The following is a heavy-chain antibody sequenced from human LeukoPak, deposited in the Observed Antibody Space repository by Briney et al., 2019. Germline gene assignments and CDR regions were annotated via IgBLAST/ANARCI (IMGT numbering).Heavy chain of an antibody. Sequence: ASVKVSCKASGYTFTGYYIHWVRQAPGEGLEWMGWINPDSGGTNYAQKFQGRVTMTRDTSISTSYMELSRLRSDDTAVYYCARCPKQVGFAYWHFDLWGRGTLVTVSS. CDR2: INPDSGGT. D-gene: IGHD1-26*01. J-gene: IGHJ2*01. CDR3: ARCPKQVGFAYWHFDL. V-gene: IGHV1-2*02. CDR1: GYTFTGYY.